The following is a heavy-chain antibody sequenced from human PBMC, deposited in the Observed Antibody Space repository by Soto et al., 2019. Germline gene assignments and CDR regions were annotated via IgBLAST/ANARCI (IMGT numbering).Heavy chain of an antibody. V-gene: IGHV4-39*01. CDR3: ARHDGFSSGWIFDY. CDR1: GGSISSGSYY. D-gene: IGHD6-19*01. Sequence: PSETLSLTCTVSGGSISSGSYYWAWIRQPPGKGLEWIGSIYYSGSTYYNPSLKSRVTISVDTSNNQLSLKLRSVTAADTAVYYCARHDGFSSGWIFDYWGHGTLVTVSS. J-gene: IGHJ4*01. CDR2: IYYSGST.